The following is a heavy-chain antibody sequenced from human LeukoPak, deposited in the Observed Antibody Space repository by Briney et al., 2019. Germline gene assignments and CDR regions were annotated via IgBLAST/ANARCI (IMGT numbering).Heavy chain of an antibody. V-gene: IGHV3-9*01. J-gene: IGHJ4*02. CDR2: ISWNSDNI. Sequence: GGSLRLSCAVSGFSFDDYAMHWVRQVPGKGLEWVSGISWNSDNIGYADSVKGRFTISRDNAKNILYLQMNSLRAEDTAVYYCARTKYSGSSADFWGQGTLVTVSS. D-gene: IGHD6-6*01. CDR1: GFSFDDYA. CDR3: ARTKYSGSSADF.